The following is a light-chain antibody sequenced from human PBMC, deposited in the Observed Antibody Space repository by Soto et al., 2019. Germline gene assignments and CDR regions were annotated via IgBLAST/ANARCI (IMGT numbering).Light chain of an antibody. Sequence: DIQMTHSPASLSASVGDRVTINFRSSDNIGSNLNWYQHQPGRAPKLLIYAASSLQSGVPSRFSGSGSGTKFTLTISSLQTDDFATYYCQQSYRILTFGGGTKVDIK. CDR2: AAS. CDR1: DNIGSN. V-gene: IGKV1-39*01. J-gene: IGKJ4*01. CDR3: QQSYRILT.